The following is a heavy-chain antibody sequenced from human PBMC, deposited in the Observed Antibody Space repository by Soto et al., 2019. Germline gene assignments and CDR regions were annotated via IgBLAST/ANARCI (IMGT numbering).Heavy chain of an antibody. V-gene: IGHV4-4*02. J-gene: IGHJ6*02. CDR3: VSKWGPYYGGVDV. Sequence: SETLSLTCTVYGDSITNNHWWCWVRQPPGKGPGLVGEIYHNRIANYNPSLESRVAFSVDKSKNQFYLCLTSGTAADTAVYYCVSKWGPYYGGVDVWGQGTPVTVSS. CDR1: GDSITNNHW. D-gene: IGHD3-10*01. CDR2: IYHNRIA.